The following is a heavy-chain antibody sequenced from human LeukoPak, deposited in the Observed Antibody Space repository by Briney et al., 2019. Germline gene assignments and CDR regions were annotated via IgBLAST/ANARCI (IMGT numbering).Heavy chain of an antibody. CDR1: GFPFSSSA. Sequence: GALRLSCAGSGFPFSSSAMHLVRQAPGEGLEFVSGISGNGGSTDYGNSVKGRFTISRDSSKKTLFLQMGSLRTEDMAVYYCARGSSSWYGYFDNWGQGTLVTVSS. CDR3: ARGSSSWYGYFDN. V-gene: IGHV3-64*01. J-gene: IGHJ4*02. D-gene: IGHD6-13*01. CDR2: ISGNGGST.